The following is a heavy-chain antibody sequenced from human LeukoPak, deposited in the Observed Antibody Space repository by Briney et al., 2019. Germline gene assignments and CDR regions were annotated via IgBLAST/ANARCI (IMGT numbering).Heavy chain of an antibody. J-gene: IGHJ4*01. Sequence: ASVKVSSKAAGYTFTGYYMHWVRQAPGQGLEWMGWINPNNGGTTYAQKFQGRVTMTRDTSISTVYMELSSLRSEDAAVYYCARDLKFGELLYSFDRWGQGTLVTVSS. CDR3: ARDLKFGELLYSFDR. D-gene: IGHD3-10*01. CDR2: INPNNGGT. V-gene: IGHV1-2*02. CDR1: GYTFTGYY.